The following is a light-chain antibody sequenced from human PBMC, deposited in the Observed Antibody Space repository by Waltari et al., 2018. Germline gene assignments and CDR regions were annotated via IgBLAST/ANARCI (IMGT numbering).Light chain of an antibody. CDR3: QHYVSLPAT. CDR1: QSVSKY. CDR2: HAS. V-gene: IGKV3-20*01. J-gene: IGKJ1*01. Sequence: EIVLTQSPGTLSLSPGERATLSCRGSQSVSKYLAWYQQKPGQAPRPLISHASTRAAGLPDRFSGSGYGTDFSLTISRLEAEDFAVYYCQHYVSLPATFGQGTKVEIK.